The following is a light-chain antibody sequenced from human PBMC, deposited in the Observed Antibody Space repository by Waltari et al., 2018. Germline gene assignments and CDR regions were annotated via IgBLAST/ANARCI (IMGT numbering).Light chain of an antibody. CDR3: QQIASLPRT. CDR2: YAS. Sequence: EIVLTQSPDFQSVAPKEKVTIPCRASQSLGSRLHWYQQKPDQSPKLLIKYASQSISGVPARFRGSGSGTDFTLTINSLEAEDVAVYYCQQIASLPRTFGPGTKVEIK. J-gene: IGKJ1*01. V-gene: IGKV6D-21*02. CDR1: QSLGSR.